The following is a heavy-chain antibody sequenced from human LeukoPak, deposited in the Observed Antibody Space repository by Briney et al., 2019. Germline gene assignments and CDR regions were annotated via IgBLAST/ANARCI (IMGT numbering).Heavy chain of an antibody. CDR2: ITWDGGST. J-gene: IGHJ3*02. V-gene: IGHV3-43*01. D-gene: IGHD1-14*01. CDR3: AKPRNDDEKALDI. CDR1: GFTFDDYT. Sequence: PGGSLRLSCAASGFTFDDYTMHWVRQAPGKGLEWVSFITWDGGSTYYADSVKGRFTISRDNNKNSLYLQMNSLRPEDTALYYCAKPRNDDEKALDIWGQGTMSASLQ.